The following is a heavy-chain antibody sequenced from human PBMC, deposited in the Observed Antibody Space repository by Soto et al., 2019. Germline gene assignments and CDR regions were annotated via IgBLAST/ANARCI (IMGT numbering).Heavy chain of an antibody. J-gene: IGHJ4*02. D-gene: IGHD2-2*02. V-gene: IGHV1-2*04. CDR2: INPKNGAT. CDR1: GYSFTGYS. Sequence: ASVKVSCKASGYSFTGYSMHWVRQAPGQGLEWMGWINPKNGATNYARKFQGWVTMIGDNSMSTAYMELRSLKSEDTAVYYCARAGDCSSTSCYTDYWGQGTLVTVSS. CDR3: ARAGDCSSTSCYTDY.